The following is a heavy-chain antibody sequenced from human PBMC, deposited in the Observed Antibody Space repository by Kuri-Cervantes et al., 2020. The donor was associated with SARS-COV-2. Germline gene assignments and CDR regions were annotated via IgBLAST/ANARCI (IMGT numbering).Heavy chain of an antibody. CDR1: GGSISSYY. Sequence: GSLRLSCTVSGGSISSYYWSWIRQPAGKGLEWIGRIYTSGSTNYNPSLKSRVTMSVDTSKNQFSLKLSSVTAADTAVYYCASHGTGYDFWSGYYGEDYWGQGTLVTVSS. CDR2: IYTSGST. J-gene: IGHJ4*02. CDR3: ASHGTGYDFWSGYYGEDY. V-gene: IGHV4-4*07. D-gene: IGHD3-3*01.